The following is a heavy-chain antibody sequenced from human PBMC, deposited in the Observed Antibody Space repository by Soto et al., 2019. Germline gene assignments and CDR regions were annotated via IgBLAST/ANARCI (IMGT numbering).Heavy chain of an antibody. Sequence: EVQLEESGGGLVQPGGSLRLSCAASGFTFSEYYMDWVRQAQGKGLEWVGRSRNKANSYTTEYAAFVKGRFTNSRDDSKNSVDLQMNSLKTEDTAVYYCARGYSSGGYAFHIWGQGTMVTASS. D-gene: IGHD6-19*01. CDR3: ARGYSSGGYAFHI. CDR2: SRNKANSYTT. CDR1: GFTFSEYY. V-gene: IGHV3-72*01. J-gene: IGHJ3*02.